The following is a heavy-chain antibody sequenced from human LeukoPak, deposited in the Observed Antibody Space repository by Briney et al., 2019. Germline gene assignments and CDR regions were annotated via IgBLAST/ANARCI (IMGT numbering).Heavy chain of an antibody. CDR3: GKDPDSGSYFDY. CDR2: ISGSGGST. Sequence: HPGGSLRLSCAASGFTFSSYAMSWVRQAPGKGLEWVSAISGSGGSTYYADSVKGRFTISRDNSKNTLYLQMNSLRAEDTAVYYWGKDPDSGSYFDYWGQGTLVTVSS. CDR1: GFTFSSYA. V-gene: IGHV3-23*01. D-gene: IGHD1-26*01. J-gene: IGHJ4*02.